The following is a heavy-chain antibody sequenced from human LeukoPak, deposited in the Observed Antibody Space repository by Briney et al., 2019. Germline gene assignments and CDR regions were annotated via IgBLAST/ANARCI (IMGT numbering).Heavy chain of an antibody. CDR2: IYYSGST. CDR3: ARDDWSAAGRIDY. CDR1: GGSISSSSYY. D-gene: IGHD6-13*01. J-gene: IGHJ4*02. Sequence: MSSETLSLTCTVSGGSISSSSYYWGWIRQPPGKGLKWIGSIYYSGSTYYNPSLKSRVTISVDTSKNQFSLKLSSVTAADTAVYYCARDDWSAAGRIDYWGQGTLVTVSS. V-gene: IGHV4-39*02.